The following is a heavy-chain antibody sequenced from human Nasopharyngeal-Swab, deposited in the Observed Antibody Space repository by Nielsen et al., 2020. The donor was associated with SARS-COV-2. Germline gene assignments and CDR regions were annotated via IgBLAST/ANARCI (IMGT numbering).Heavy chain of an antibody. V-gene: IGHV3-9*01. CDR3: AKQPAADYGMDV. Sequence: GGSLRLSCVVSGFTFEDYAMHWVRQVPGKGLEWVSGIDYDGGGIGYGDPVKGRFTISRDNAKNSLFLQMNSLRAEDTALYYCAKQPAADYGMDVWGQGTSVTVSS. CDR2: IDYDGGGI. CDR1: GFTFEDYA. D-gene: IGHD2-2*01. J-gene: IGHJ6*02.